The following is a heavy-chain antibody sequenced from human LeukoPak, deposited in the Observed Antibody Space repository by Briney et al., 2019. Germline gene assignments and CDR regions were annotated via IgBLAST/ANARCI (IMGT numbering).Heavy chain of an antibody. J-gene: IGHJ5*02. CDR1: GGSISSGGYY. Sequence: SETLSLTCTVSGGSISSGGYYWSWIRQPPGKGLEWIAYISSSGSTKYNPSLKSRLTLSVDTSKNQFSLKLTSMTAADTAVYYCSRGQQWFDPWGQGTLVTVSS. CDR3: SRGQQWFDP. V-gene: IGHV4-61*08. CDR2: ISSSGST.